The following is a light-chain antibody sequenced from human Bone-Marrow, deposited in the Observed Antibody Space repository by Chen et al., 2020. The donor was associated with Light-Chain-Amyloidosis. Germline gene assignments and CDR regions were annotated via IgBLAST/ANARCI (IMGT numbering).Light chain of an antibody. CDR2: DDR. CDR1: NIGSTS. J-gene: IGLJ3*02. Sequence: SYVLTQPSAESVAPGPTATIACGGNNIGSTSVHWYQQTPGQAPLLVVYDDRDRPSGIPARLSGSNAGNTATLTISRVEAGDEADYYWQVWDRSSDRPVFGGGTKLTVL. V-gene: IGLV3-21*02. CDR3: QVWDRSSDRPV.